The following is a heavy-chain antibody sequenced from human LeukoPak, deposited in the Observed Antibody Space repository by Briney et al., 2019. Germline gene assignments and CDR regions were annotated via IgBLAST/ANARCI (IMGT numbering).Heavy chain of an antibody. V-gene: IGHV3-53*01. J-gene: IGHJ3*02. CDR1: GFTVSSNY. CDR3: ARDGYSYGWHAFDI. Sequence: GGSLRLSCAASGFTVSSNYMSWVRQAPGKGLEWVSVIYSGGSTYYADSVKGRFTISRDNSKNTLYLQMNSLRAEDTAVYYCARDGYSYGWHAFDIWGQGTMVTVSS. D-gene: IGHD5-18*01. CDR2: IYSGGST.